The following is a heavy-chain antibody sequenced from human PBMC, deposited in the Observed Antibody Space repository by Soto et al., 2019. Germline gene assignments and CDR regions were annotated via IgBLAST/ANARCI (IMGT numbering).Heavy chain of an antibody. CDR2: IYYSGNT. Sequence: QVQLLESGPGLVKPSETLSLTCTVSGGSISTDYWSWIRQPPEKELEWIGYIYYSGNTNYNPSLKSRVTISIDTSKNQISLQLMSVTAADTAVYYCARSGWGHWGHFDLWGRGTLVTVSS. D-gene: IGHD3-16*01. V-gene: IGHV4-59*01. CDR3: ARSGWGHWGHFDL. CDR1: GGSISTDY. J-gene: IGHJ2*01.